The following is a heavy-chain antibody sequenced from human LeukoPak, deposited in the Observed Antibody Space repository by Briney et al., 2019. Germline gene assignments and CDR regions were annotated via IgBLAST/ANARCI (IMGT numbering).Heavy chain of an antibody. CDR2: ISAYNGNT. D-gene: IGHD6-13*01. CDR3: ARELYTSISSDVNFGY. V-gene: IGHV1-18*01. CDR1: GYTFTTYG. Sequence: ASVKASSTPAGYTFTTYGINWVAHAPGQGLEWMGWISAYNGNTNYAQSLQGRVTMTTDTSTSTAYMELRSLRSDDTAVYYCARELYTSISSDVNFGYWGQGTLVTVSS. J-gene: IGHJ4*02.